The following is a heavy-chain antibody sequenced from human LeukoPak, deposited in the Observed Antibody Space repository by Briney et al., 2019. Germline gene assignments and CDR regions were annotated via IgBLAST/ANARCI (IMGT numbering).Heavy chain of an antibody. J-gene: IGHJ1*01. Sequence: SETLSLTCTVSGGSIRTDYCNWLRQPAGKGLEWIGRIYASGSTNSNPSLKSRVTMSVDTSKNQFSLKLTSVTAADTAVYYCASPEGYWGQGPLAPVSS. CDR2: IYASGST. CDR3: ASPEGY. V-gene: IGHV4-4*07. CDR1: GGSIRTDY. D-gene: IGHD1-14*01.